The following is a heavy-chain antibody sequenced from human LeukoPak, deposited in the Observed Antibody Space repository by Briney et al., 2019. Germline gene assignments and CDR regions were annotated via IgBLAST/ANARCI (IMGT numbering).Heavy chain of an antibody. CDR2: IYTSGST. D-gene: IGHD3-9*01. V-gene: IGHV4-4*07. CDR3: ARDYDILTGYPQGGFDP. Sequence: PSETLSLTCTVSGGSISSYYWSWIRQPAGKGLEWIGRIYTSGSTNYNPSLKSRVTMSVDTSKNQFSLKLSSVTAVDTAVYYCARDYDILTGYPQGGFDPWGQGTLVTVSS. CDR1: GGSISSYY. J-gene: IGHJ5*02.